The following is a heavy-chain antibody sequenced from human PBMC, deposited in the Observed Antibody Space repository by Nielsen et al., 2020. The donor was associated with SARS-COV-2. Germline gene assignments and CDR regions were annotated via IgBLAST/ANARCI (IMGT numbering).Heavy chain of an antibody. V-gene: IGHV3-23*01. CDR3: AKEGQQLGIAYYFDY. CDR2: ISGSGGST. J-gene: IGHJ4*02. CDR1: GFTFSSYA. Sequence: GESLKISCAASGFTFSSYAMSWVRQAPGKGLEWVSAISGSGGSTYYADSVKGRFTISRDNSKNTLYLQMNSLRAEDTAVYYCAKEGQQLGIAYYFDYWGQGTLVTVSS. D-gene: IGHD6-13*01.